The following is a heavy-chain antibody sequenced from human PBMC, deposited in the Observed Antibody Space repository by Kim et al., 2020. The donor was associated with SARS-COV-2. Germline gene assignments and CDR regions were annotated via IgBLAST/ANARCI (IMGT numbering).Heavy chain of an antibody. CDR3: ARCTADSSFWFDP. Sequence: SETLSLTCGVSGDSISSNNWWSWVRQPPGKGLEWIGEIYHSGSTNYNPSLKSRVTISVDKSKNQFSLKLTSVTAADTAVYYCARCTADSSFWFDPWGQGTLVIVSS. CDR1: GDSISSNNW. V-gene: IGHV4-4*02. CDR2: IYHSGST. D-gene: IGHD2-15*01. J-gene: IGHJ5*02.